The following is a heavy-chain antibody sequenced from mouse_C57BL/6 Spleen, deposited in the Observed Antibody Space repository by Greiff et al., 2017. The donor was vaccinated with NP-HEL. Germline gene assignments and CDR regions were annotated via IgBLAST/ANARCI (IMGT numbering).Heavy chain of an antibody. J-gene: IGHJ3*01. D-gene: IGHD1-1*01. CDR1: GYSFTSYY. CDR2: IYPGSGNT. V-gene: IGHV1-66*01. CDR3: ARPSGSAWFAY. Sequence: AQLQESGPELVKPGASVKISCKASGYSFTSYYIHWVKQRPGQGLEWIGWIYPGSGNTKYNEKFKGKATLTADTSSSTAYMQLSSLTSEDSAVYYCARPSGSAWFAYWGQGTLVTVSA.